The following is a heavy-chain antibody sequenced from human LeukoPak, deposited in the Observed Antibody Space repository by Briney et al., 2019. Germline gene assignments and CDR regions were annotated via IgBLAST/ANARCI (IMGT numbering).Heavy chain of an antibody. V-gene: IGHV3-30*02. D-gene: IGHD6-6*01. CDR1: GFTFSSYG. CDR3: ATLRIAARRGLDY. J-gene: IGHJ4*02. CDR2: IRYDGSNK. Sequence: QSGGSLRLSCAASGFTFSSYGMHWVRQAPGKGLEWVAFIRYDGSNKYYADSVKGRFTISRDNSKNTLYLQMNSLRAEDTAVYYCATLRIAARRGLDYWGQGTLVTVSS.